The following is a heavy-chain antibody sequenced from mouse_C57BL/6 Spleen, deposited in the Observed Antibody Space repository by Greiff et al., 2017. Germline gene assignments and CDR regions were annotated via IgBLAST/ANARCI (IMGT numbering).Heavy chain of an antibody. D-gene: IGHD2-4*01. CDR3: AIRLPVGGALDY. V-gene: IGHV1-52*01. CDR1: GYTFTSYW. J-gene: IGHJ2*01. CDR2: IDTSDSET. Sequence: QVQLQQPGAELVRPGSSVKLSCKASGYTFTSYWMHWVKQRPIQGLEWIGNIDTSDSETHYNQKFKDKATFTVDKSSSTAYMQLSILTAEDSAVYYCAIRLPVGGALDYWGQGTTLTVSS.